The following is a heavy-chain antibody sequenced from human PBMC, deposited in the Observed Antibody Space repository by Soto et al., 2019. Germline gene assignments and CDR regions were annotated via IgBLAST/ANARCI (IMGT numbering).Heavy chain of an antibody. J-gene: IGHJ3*02. CDR1: GFTFSSYG. CDR2: IWYDGSNK. D-gene: IGHD3-9*01. V-gene: IGHV3-33*01. Sequence: QVQLVESGGGVVQPGRSLRLSCAASGFTFSSYGMHWVRQAPGKGLEWVAVIWYDGSNKYYADSVKGRFTISRDNSKKTLYLQMNSLRAEDTAVYYCARGPHYDILTGYYTIWGQGTMVTVSS. CDR3: ARGPHYDILTGYYTI.